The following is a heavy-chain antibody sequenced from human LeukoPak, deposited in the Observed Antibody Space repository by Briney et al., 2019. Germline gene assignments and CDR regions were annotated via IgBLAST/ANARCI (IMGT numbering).Heavy chain of an antibody. J-gene: IGHJ4*02. Sequence: GASVKVSCKASGYTFTSYFIIWVRQAPGQGLEWMGWISAYNGNTNYAQKLQGRVTMTTDTSTSTAYMELRSLRSDDTAVYYCATSKTGLVAAEEWGQGTLVTVSS. CDR1: GYTFTSYF. CDR3: ATSKTGLVAAEE. CDR2: ISAYNGNT. V-gene: IGHV1-18*01. D-gene: IGHD6-13*01.